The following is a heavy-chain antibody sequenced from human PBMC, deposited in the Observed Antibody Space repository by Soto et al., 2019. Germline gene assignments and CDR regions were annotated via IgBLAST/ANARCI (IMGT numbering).Heavy chain of an antibody. CDR1: GGSISSGGYY. Sequence: LSLTCTVSGGSISSGGYYWSWIRQHPGKGLEWIGYIYYSGSTNYSPSFQGHVTISADKSISTAYLQWSSLKASDTAMYYCKAGGFYGGNSFDYWGQGTLVTVSS. V-gene: IGHV4-31*09. CDR2: IYYSGST. J-gene: IGHJ4*02. D-gene: IGHD4-17*01. CDR3: KAGGFYGGNSFDY.